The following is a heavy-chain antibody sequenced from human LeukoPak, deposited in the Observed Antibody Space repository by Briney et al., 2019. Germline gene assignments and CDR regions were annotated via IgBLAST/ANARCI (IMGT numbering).Heavy chain of an antibody. J-gene: IGHJ5*02. V-gene: IGHV3-21*01. CDR2: ISSSSSYI. CDR1: GFTFSSYS. CDR3: ASSPRSYDSSGYPNWFDP. Sequence: KPGRSLRLSCAASGFTFSSYSMNWVRQAPGKGLEWVSSISSSSSYIYYADSVKGRFTISRDNAKNSLYLQMNSLRAEDTAVYYCASSPRSYDSSGYPNWFDPWGQGTLVTVSS. D-gene: IGHD3-22*01.